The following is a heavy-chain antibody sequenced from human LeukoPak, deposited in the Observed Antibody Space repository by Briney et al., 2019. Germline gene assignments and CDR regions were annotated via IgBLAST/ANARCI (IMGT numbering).Heavy chain of an antibody. CDR2: IIPIFGTA. D-gene: IGHD1-1*01. Sequence: GASVKVSCKASGGTFSSYAISWVRQAPRQGLEWMGGIIPIFGTANYAQKFQGRVTITADESTSTAYMELSSLRSEDTAVYYCARDLRWNDGHWFDPWGQGTLVTVSS. J-gene: IGHJ5*02. CDR3: ARDLRWNDGHWFDP. V-gene: IGHV1-69*13. CDR1: GGTFSSYA.